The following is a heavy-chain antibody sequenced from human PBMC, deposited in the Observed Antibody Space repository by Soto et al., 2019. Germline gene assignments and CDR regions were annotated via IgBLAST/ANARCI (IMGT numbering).Heavy chain of an antibody. V-gene: IGHV3-30*18. D-gene: IGHD3-3*01. Sequence: QVQLVESGGGVVQPGRSLRLSCAASGFTFSSYGMHWVRQAPGKGLEWVAVISYDGSNKYYADSVKGRFTISRDNSKNTLYLQMKSLRAEDTAVYYRAKETQIYDFWSGSEFDYWGQGTLVTVSS. J-gene: IGHJ4*02. CDR2: ISYDGSNK. CDR3: AKETQIYDFWSGSEFDY. CDR1: GFTFSSYG.